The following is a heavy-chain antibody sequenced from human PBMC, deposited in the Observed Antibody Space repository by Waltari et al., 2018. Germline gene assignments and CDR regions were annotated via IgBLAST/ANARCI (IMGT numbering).Heavy chain of an antibody. CDR3: TRWNPYYVAFDM. CDR2: TGSCGDT. Sequence: EVQLAESGGDLVQPGGSLRLYCAASELTFSNYDIHWVRRRPGGGLEWVSVTGSCGDTYDVASVKGRFTVSRENAKKSLYLQMNSLRAEDTAVYYCTRWNPYYVAFDMWGQGTMVTVSS. V-gene: IGHV3-13*01. J-gene: IGHJ3*02. CDR1: ELTFSNYD. D-gene: IGHD3-10*01.